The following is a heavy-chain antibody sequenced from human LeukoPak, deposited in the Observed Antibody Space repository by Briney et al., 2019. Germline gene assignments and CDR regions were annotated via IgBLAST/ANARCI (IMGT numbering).Heavy chain of an antibody. Sequence: GGCLTPACAAAGFTFSNYAVSWVRQAPGRGLGWVSSISGSSGSTYYAESVKGRFTISRDNSKNTLYLQMNSLRAEDTAIYYCARALGVADPFDYWGQGTLVTVSS. CDR2: ISGSSGST. CDR1: GFTFSNYA. D-gene: IGHD6-19*01. CDR3: ARALGVADPFDY. V-gene: IGHV3-23*01. J-gene: IGHJ4*02.